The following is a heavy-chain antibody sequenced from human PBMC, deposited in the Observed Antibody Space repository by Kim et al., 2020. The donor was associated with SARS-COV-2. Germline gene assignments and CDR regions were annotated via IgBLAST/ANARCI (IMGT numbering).Heavy chain of an antibody. CDR1: GGSISSHY. D-gene: IGHD2-2*01. J-gene: IGHJ5*02. Sequence: SETLSLTCTVSGGSISSHYWSWIRQPPGKGLEWIGYIFYSGKTNYNPSLKSRVTISVDMSKNHFSLKLSSVIAADTAVYFCARVGGVVPADYNWFDPWG. V-gene: IGHV4-59*11. CDR3: ARVGGVVPADYNWFDP. CDR2: IFYSGKT.